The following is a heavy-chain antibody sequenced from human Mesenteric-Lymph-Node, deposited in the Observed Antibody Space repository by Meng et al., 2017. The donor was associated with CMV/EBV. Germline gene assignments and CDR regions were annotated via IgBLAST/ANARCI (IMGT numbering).Heavy chain of an antibody. CDR3: AKGPSGGSNLPPDDS. CDR2: IWYDGSKK. D-gene: IGHD2-15*01. V-gene: IGHV3-33*03. Sequence: SGFPFNDYAMHWVRQDPGKGLEWVALIWYDGSKKSYADSVKGRFTISRDNSKKTVYLEMTNLSVEDTGVYYCAKGPSGGSNLPPDDSWGQGTLVTVSS. CDR1: GFPFNDYA. J-gene: IGHJ4*02.